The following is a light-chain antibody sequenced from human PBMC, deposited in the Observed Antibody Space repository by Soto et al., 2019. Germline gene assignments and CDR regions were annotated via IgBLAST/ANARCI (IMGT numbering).Light chain of an antibody. CDR3: SSYTSSSTYV. Sequence: QSVLTQPPSVSGSPGQSVTISCTGTSCDVGSYNRVCWYQQPPGTAPKLMIYEVSNRPSGVPDRFPASKSGNTASLTISGLQAEDEADYYCSSYTSSSTYVFXTGTKVTVL. V-gene: IGLV2-18*02. J-gene: IGLJ1*01. CDR2: EVS. CDR1: SCDVGSYNR.